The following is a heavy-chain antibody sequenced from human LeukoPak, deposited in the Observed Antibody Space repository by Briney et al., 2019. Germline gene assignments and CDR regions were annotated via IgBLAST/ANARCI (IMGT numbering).Heavy chain of an antibody. CDR2: IYYSGST. J-gene: IGHJ6*02. V-gene: IGHV4-59*01. CDR1: GGSISSYY. Sequence: SETLSLTCTVSGGSISSYYWSWMRQPPGKGLEWIGYIYYSGSTNSNPSLKSRLTMSVDTSKTEFSLKLSSVTAADTAVYYCARGTSRYYYYGMDVWGQGTTVIVSS. CDR3: ARGTSRYYYYGMDV. D-gene: IGHD1-14*01.